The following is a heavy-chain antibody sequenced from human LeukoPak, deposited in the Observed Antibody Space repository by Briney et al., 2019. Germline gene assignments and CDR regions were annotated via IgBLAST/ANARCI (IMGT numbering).Heavy chain of an antibody. CDR3: ARDGGSAAGTNY. J-gene: IGHJ4*02. CDR2: IYYSGST. D-gene: IGHD6-13*01. CDR1: GGSISSSSYY. Sequence: SETLSLTCTVSGGSISSSSYYWGWLRQPPGKGLEWIGSIYYSGSTYYNPSLKSRVTISVDTSKNQFSLKLSSVTAADTAVYYCARDGGSAAGTNYWGQGTLVTVSS. V-gene: IGHV4-39*07.